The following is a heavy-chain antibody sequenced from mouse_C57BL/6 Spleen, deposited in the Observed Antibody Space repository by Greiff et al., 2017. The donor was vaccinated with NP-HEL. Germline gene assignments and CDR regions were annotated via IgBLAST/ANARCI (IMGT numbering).Heavy chain of an antibody. CDR2: IDPEDGDT. Sequence: VQLKQSGAELVRPGASVKLSCTASGFNIKDYYMHWVKQRPEQGLEWIGRIDPEDGDTEYAPKFQGKATMTADTSSNTAYLQLSSLTSEDTAVYYCTTSRLLRRSYYFDYWGQGTTLTVSS. CDR1: GFNIKDYY. CDR3: TTSRLLRRSYYFDY. D-gene: IGHD1-1*01. V-gene: IGHV14-1*01. J-gene: IGHJ2*01.